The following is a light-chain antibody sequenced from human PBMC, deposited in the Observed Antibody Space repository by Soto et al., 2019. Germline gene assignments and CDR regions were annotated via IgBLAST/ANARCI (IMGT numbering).Light chain of an antibody. CDR3: QEYSTFS. CDR1: QSVTTW. J-gene: IGKJ1*01. CDR2: DAS. Sequence: DIKMTQSPSTLSASVGDRVTITCRASQSVTTWLAWYQQTPGKAPNLLIYDASRLEIGVPSRFSGSGSGTEFTLTISRLQPDDFATYYCQEYSTFSFGPGTKVDIK. V-gene: IGKV1-5*01.